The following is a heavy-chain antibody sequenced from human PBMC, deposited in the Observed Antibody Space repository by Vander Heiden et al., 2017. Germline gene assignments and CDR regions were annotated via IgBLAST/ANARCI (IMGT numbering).Heavy chain of an antibody. CDR1: GLTFTSYA. CDR3: AKWVGFYYDSSGYWPDY. J-gene: IGHJ4*02. D-gene: IGHD3-22*01. CDR2: ISGSGGTT. V-gene: IGHV3-23*01. Sequence: EVQLLESGGGLVQPGGSLSLSCAVSGLTFTSYAMSWVRQAPGKGLEWVSAISGSGGTTYYADSVKGRFTISRDNSKNTLYLQMNSLRAEDTALYYCAKWVGFYYDSSGYWPDYWGQGTLVTVSS.